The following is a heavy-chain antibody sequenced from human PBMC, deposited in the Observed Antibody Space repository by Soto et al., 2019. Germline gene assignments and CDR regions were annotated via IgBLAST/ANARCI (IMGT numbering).Heavy chain of an antibody. CDR2: ISSSSSTI. Sequence: GSLRLSCAASGFTFSSYSMNWVRQAPGKGLEWVSYISSSSSTIYYADSVKGRFTISRDNAKNSLYLQMNSLRAEDTAVYYCARDDYYGSGSYYSDYWGQGTLVTVSS. CDR3: ARDDYYGSGSYYSDY. CDR1: GFTFSSYS. J-gene: IGHJ4*02. V-gene: IGHV3-48*01. D-gene: IGHD3-10*01.